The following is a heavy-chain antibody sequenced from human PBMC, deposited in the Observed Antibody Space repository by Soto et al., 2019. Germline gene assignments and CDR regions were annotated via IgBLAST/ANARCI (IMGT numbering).Heavy chain of an antibody. CDR3: ATYYFGSGSYYRFDT. J-gene: IGHJ4*02. CDR2: IIPIFGTA. D-gene: IGHD3-10*01. V-gene: IGHV1-69*13. Sequence: ASVKVSCKASGGTFSSYAISWVRQAPGQGLEWMGGIIPIFGTANYAQKFQGRVTITADESTSTAYMELSSLRSEDTAVYFCATYYFGSGSYYRFDTWGQGTLVTVSS. CDR1: GGTFSSYA.